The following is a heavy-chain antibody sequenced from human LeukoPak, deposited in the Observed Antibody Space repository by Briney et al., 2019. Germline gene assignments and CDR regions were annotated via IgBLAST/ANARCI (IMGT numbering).Heavy chain of an antibody. CDR2: ISGSGHDI. D-gene: IGHD4-17*01. CDR3: ARDEDGDYIFDY. Sequence: GGSLRLSCAASGFTFSDSYMTWVRQAPGKGVEWVAYISGSGHDINYSESAKGRFTISRDNAKNSLYLQMNSLRAEDTAVYYCARDEDGDYIFDYWGQGTLVTVSS. CDR1: GFTFSDSY. J-gene: IGHJ4*02. V-gene: IGHV3-11*04.